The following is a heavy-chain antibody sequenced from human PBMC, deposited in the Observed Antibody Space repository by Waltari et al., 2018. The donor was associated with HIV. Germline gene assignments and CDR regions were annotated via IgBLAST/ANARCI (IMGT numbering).Heavy chain of an antibody. CDR1: GGSIGSSNW. CDR2: VYHSGST. Sequence: QVQLQESGPGLVKPSGTRSLTCAVSGGSIGSSNWWVWVRQPAGKGLEWIGDVYHSGSTNYNPSLKSRVTISVDTSKSRFFLSLKSVTAADTAIYYCARGSSYSAHNWLDPWGQGTLVTVSS. D-gene: IGHD2-15*01. V-gene: IGHV4-4*02. J-gene: IGHJ5*02. CDR3: ARGSSYSAHNWLDP.